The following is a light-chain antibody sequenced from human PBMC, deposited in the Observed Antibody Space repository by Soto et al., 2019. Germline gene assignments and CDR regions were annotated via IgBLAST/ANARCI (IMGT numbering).Light chain of an antibody. V-gene: IGLV1-40*01. CDR3: QSYDNSLSGYYV. Sequence: QAVVTQPPSVSGAPGQTVTISCTGSNSNIGADYDVHWYHQLPGTAPKLLIYGNTNRPSGVPDRFSGSKSGTSASLAIIGLQAEDEADYYCQSYDNSLSGYYVFGTGTKVTVL. CDR2: GNT. CDR1: NSNIGADYD. J-gene: IGLJ1*01.